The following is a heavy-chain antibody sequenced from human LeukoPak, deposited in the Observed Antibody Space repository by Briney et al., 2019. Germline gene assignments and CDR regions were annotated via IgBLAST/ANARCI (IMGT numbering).Heavy chain of an antibody. CDR3: ARDTPYGSGSYRLGYYYMDV. Sequence: SETLSLTCTVSGGSISSYYWSWIRQPPGKGLEWIGYIYYSGSTNYNPSLKSRVTISVDKSKNQFSLKPSSVTAADTAVYYCARDTPYGSGSYRLGYYYMDVWGKGTTVTVSS. J-gene: IGHJ6*03. CDR1: GGSISSYY. D-gene: IGHD3-10*01. CDR2: IYYSGST. V-gene: IGHV4-59*12.